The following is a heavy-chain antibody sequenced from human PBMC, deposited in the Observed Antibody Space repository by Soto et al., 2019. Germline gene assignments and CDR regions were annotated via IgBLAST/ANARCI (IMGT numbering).Heavy chain of an antibody. D-gene: IGHD3-3*01. CDR1: GFTFSTYY. CDR3: SREDWFQDY. Sequence: GGSLRLSCAASGFTFSTYYMTWVRQAPGKGLEWVASIKNDGSEQYYVDSVKGRFTISRDNAKNSLYLQMNSLRAGDTALYYCSREDWFQDYWGQGTRVTVSS. CDR2: IKNDGSEQ. V-gene: IGHV3-7*03. J-gene: IGHJ4*02.